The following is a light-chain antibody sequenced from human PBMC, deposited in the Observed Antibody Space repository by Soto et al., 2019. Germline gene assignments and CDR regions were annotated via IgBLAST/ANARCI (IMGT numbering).Light chain of an antibody. CDR1: SSDIGSYDL. V-gene: IGLV2-18*02. Sequence: QSVLTQPPSVSGSPGQSVAISCIGASSDIGSYDLVSWYQQPPGTSPKLIIYDVINRPSGVPDRFSGAKSGNTASLTISGLQTEDEADYYCSSFTSSSTYVFGTGTKVTVL. CDR2: DVI. J-gene: IGLJ1*01. CDR3: SSFTSSSTYV.